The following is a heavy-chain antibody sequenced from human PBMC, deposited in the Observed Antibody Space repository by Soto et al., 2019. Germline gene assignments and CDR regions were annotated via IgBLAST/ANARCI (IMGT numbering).Heavy chain of an antibody. CDR1: GDSVSSNSAA. CDR3: ARVRVAGTRYYYYYGMDV. Sequence: SQTLSLTCAISGDSVSSNSAAWNWIRQSPSRGLEWLGRTYYRSKWYNDYAVSVKSRITINPDTSKNQFPLQLNSVTPEDTAVYYCARVRVAGTRYYYYYGMDVWGQGTTVTVS. D-gene: IGHD6-19*01. CDR2: TYYRSKWYN. V-gene: IGHV6-1*01. J-gene: IGHJ6*02.